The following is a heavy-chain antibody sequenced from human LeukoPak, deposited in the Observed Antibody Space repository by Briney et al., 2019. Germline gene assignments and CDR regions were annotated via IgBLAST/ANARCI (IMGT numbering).Heavy chain of an antibody. CDR2: IYYSGST. D-gene: IGHD1-1*01. Sequence: LRLSCAASGFTFSSYAMSWVRQPPGKGLEWIGYIYYSGSTYYNPSLKSRVTISVDTSKNQFSLKLNSVTAADTAVYYCARGEGVELERFDYWGQGTLVTVSS. J-gene: IGHJ4*02. CDR1: GFTFSSYA. V-gene: IGHV4-30-4*08. CDR3: ARGEGVELERFDY.